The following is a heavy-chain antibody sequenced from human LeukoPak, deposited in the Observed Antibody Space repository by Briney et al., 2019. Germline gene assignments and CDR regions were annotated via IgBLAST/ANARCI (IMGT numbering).Heavy chain of an antibody. J-gene: IGHJ6*03. D-gene: IGHD6-13*01. CDR3: ARDDQQLGLYYYYMDV. V-gene: IGHV3-30*02. CDR2: IRYDGSNK. CDR1: GFTSSSYG. Sequence: GGSLRLSCAASGFTSSSYGMHWVRQAPGKGLEWVAFIRYDGSNKYYADSVKGRFTISRDNSKNTLYLQMNSLRAEDTAVYYCARDDQQLGLYYYYMDVWGKGTTVTVSS.